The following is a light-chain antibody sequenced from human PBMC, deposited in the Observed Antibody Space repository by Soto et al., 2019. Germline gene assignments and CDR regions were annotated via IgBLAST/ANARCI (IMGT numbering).Light chain of an antibody. CDR1: QSVRTSY. Sequence: EIVLTRSPGTLSLSPGERATLSCRASQSVRTSYLAWYQQKPGQAPRLLIYGASSRATGIPDRFSGSGSGTDFTLTISRLEPEDFAVYYCQQYGSSPRTFGQGTKVDIK. CDR2: GAS. V-gene: IGKV3-20*01. J-gene: IGKJ1*01. CDR3: QQYGSSPRT.